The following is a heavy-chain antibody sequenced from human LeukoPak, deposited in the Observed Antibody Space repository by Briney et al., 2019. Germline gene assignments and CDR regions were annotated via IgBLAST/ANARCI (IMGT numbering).Heavy chain of an antibody. D-gene: IGHD5-24*01. J-gene: IGHJ4*02. CDR2: ITNYGDGT. V-gene: IGHV3-64D*06. Sequence: GGSLRLSCSASAFIFTDYTIHWVRQAPGKGLEYVSAITNYGDGTYYADSVKGRFTISRDNSKNTVWLQMSSLRPEDTAVYYCVKDTRDTRDDYWGQGTLVTVSS. CDR3: VKDTRDTRDDY. CDR1: AFIFTDYT.